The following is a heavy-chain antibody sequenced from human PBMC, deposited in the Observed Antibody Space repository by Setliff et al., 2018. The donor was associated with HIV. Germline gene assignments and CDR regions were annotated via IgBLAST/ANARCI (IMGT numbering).Heavy chain of an antibody. CDR3: ARYRSKLDWFDP. Sequence: SETLSLTCTVSGGSISSYYWSWIRQPPGKGLEWIGNIHSSGSTDYNPSLKSRVTISVDMSKTQFSLKLRSVTASDTAVYYCARYRSKLDWFDPWGQGILVTVSS. CDR2: IHSSGST. CDR1: GGSISSYY. J-gene: IGHJ5*02. D-gene: IGHD1-26*01. V-gene: IGHV4-4*08.